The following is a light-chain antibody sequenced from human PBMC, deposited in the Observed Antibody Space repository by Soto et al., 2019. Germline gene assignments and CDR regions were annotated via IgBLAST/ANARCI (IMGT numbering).Light chain of an antibody. J-gene: IGKJ1*01. CDR1: QSISSW. Sequence: DIQMTQSPSSLPATVRDRVILTCRASQSISSWLGWYQQKPGKAPKLLIYDASSLESGVPSRFSGSGSGTEFTLTISSLQPDDFATYYCQQYNSYWTFCQGTKVDI. CDR3: QQYNSYWT. V-gene: IGKV1-5*01. CDR2: DAS.